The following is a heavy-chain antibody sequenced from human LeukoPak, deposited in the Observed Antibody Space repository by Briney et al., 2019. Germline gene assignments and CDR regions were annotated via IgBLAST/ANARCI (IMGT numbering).Heavy chain of an antibody. V-gene: IGHV4-59*01. CDR1: GGSISSYY. CDR3: ARLLGSSSWYEY. Sequence: SETLSLTCTVSGGSISSYYWSWIRQPPGKGLEWVGDIYYSGSTNYNPSLKSRVTISVDTSKNQFSLQLTSGTAADTAVYYCARLLGSSSWYEYWGQGTLVTVSS. J-gene: IGHJ4*02. CDR2: IYYSGST. D-gene: IGHD6-13*01.